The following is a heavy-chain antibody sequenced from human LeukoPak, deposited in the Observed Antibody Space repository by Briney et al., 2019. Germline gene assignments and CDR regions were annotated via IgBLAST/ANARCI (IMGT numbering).Heavy chain of an antibody. J-gene: IGHJ4*02. CDR1: GFTFSNYW. Sequence: PGGSLRVSCAASGFTFSNYWMSWVRQAPGKGLEWVANIDQDGSVKYYLDSVKGRFTISRDNAKNSLYLQMNSLRAEDTAVYYCARSGYCSSTSCYNFDYWGQGTLVTVSS. V-gene: IGHV3-7*03. CDR2: IDQDGSVK. D-gene: IGHD2-2*01. CDR3: ARSGYCSSTSCYNFDY.